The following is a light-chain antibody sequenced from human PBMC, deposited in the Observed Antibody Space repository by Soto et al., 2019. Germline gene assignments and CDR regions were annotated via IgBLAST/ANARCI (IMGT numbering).Light chain of an antibody. J-gene: IGLJ1*01. Sequence: QSVLTQPASVSGSPGQSITISCTGTSSDVGGYNYVSWYQQHPGKAPKLMIYDVSNRPSGVSNRFSGSKSGNTASLTISGLQAEDEADYYCSSYTSSSHVFRTGTKVTVL. CDR1: SSDVGGYNY. CDR3: SSYTSSSHV. CDR2: DVS. V-gene: IGLV2-14*01.